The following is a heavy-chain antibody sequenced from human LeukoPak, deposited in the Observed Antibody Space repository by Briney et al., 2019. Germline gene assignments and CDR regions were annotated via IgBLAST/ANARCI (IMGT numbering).Heavy chain of an antibody. Sequence: GRSLRLSCAASGFTFSSYAMHWVHQAPGKGLEWVAVISYDGSNKYYADSVKGRFTISRDNSKNTLYLQMNSLRAEDTAVHYCARDPGVLRFLEWSDAFDIWGQGTMVTVSS. CDR3: ARDPGVLRFLEWSDAFDI. V-gene: IGHV3-30-3*01. CDR2: ISYDGSNK. D-gene: IGHD3-3*01. J-gene: IGHJ3*02. CDR1: GFTFSSYA.